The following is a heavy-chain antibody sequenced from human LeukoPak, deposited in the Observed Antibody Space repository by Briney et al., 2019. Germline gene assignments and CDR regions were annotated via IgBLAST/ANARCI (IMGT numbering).Heavy chain of an antibody. CDR2: IYYSGST. CDR1: GGSISSSSYY. J-gene: IGHJ3*02. V-gene: IGHV4-39*07. D-gene: IGHD3-16*02. CDR3: AWGELSSPGTFDI. Sequence: SETLSLTCTVSGGSISSSSYYWGRIRPPPGKGLEWIGSIYYSGSTYYNPSLKSRVTISVDTSKNQFSLKLSSVTAADTAVYYCAWGELSSPGTFDIWGQGTMVTVSS.